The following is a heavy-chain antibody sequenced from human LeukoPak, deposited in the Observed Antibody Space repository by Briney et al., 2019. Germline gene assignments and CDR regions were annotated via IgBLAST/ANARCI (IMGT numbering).Heavy chain of an antibody. CDR1: GGTFSSYA. CDR3: ARDVGNVAGTFWFDP. V-gene: IGHV1-69*05. CDR2: IIPIFGTA. D-gene: IGHD6-19*01. J-gene: IGHJ5*02. Sequence: SVKVSSKASGGTFSSYAISWVRQAPGQGLEWMGGIIPIFGTANYAQKFQGRVTITTDESTSTAYMELSSLRSEDTAVYYCARDVGNVAGTFWFDPWGQGTLVTVSS.